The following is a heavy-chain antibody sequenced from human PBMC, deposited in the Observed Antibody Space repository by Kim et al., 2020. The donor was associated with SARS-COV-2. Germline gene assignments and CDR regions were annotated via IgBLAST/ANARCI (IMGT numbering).Heavy chain of an antibody. V-gene: IGHV3-23*01. D-gene: IGHD5-12*01. J-gene: IGHJ6*02. CDR2: ISGTGGRS. CDR1: GFTFTNYG. CDR3: AKDRSLSENSGFDLESYYYALDV. Sequence: GGSLRLSCIVSGFTFTNYGMSWVRQAPGKGLEWVSVISGTGGRSFYADSVKGRFTISRDTSKNTLYLQMKSLRGEDTAVYYCAKDRSLSENSGFDLESYYYALDVWGQGTTVAVSS.